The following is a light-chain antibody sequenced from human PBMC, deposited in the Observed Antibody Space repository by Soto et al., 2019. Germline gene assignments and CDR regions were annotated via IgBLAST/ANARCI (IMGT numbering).Light chain of an antibody. V-gene: IGKV1-39*01. CDR3: QQSYSTPLT. J-gene: IGKJ4*01. CDR2: AAS. Sequence: DIQMTQSPSSLSASVGDRVTITCRASQSISSSLNWYQQKPGKAPKLLLYAASSLQSGVPSRFSGSGSGTDFTLTISSLQPEAVATDYCQQSYSTPLTFGGGTKVEIK. CDR1: QSISSS.